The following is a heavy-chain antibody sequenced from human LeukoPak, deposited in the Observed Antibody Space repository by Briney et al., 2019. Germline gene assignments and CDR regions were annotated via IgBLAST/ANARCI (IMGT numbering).Heavy chain of an antibody. CDR3: ARELERYNWFDP. V-gene: IGHV3-21*01. CDR2: ISSSRSYI. CDR1: GFTFSSYS. Sequence: GGSLRLSCAASGFTFSSYSMNWVRQAPGKGLEWVSSISSSRSYIYYADSVKGRFTISRDNAKNSLYLQMNSLRAEDTAVYYCARELERYNWFDPWGQGTLVTVSS. J-gene: IGHJ5*02. D-gene: IGHD6-6*01.